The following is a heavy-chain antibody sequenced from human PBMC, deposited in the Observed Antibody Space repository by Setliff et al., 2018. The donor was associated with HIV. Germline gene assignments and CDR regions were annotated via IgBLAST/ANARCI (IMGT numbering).Heavy chain of an antibody. J-gene: IGHJ3*01. D-gene: IGHD3-10*01. V-gene: IGHV3-74*01. CDR2: INTDGSST. Sequence: GGSLRLSCAASGFSFSSYWMHWVRQAPGKGLVWVSRINTDGSSTSYADSVKGRFTISRDNAKNTLYLQMNSLRAEDTAVYYCAREVLRGGDDAFGLWGRGTVVTVSS. CDR1: GFSFSSYW. CDR3: AREVLRGGDDAFGL.